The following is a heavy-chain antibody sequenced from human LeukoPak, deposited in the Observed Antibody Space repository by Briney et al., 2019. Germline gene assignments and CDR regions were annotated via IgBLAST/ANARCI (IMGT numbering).Heavy chain of an antibody. V-gene: IGHV4-59*01. J-gene: IGHJ4*02. Sequence: PSETLSLTCTVSGGSISSYYWSWIRQPPGKGLEWIGYIYYSGSTNYNPSLKSRVTISLDTSKSQFSLKLTSVTAADTAVYYCARSDFWSAYSDYWGQGTLVTVSS. D-gene: IGHD3-3*01. CDR2: IYYSGST. CDR3: ARSDFWSAYSDY. CDR1: GGSISSYY.